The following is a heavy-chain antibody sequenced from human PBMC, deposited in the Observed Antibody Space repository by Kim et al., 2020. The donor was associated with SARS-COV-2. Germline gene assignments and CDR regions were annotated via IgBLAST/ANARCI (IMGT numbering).Heavy chain of an antibody. V-gene: IGHV5-51*01. CDR2: IYPGDSDT. D-gene: IGHD2-2*02. CDR3: ARQEGHCSSTSCYTGYYYYGMDV. J-gene: IGHJ6*02. Sequence: GESLKISCKGSGYSFTSYWIGWVRQMPGKGLEWMGIIYPGDSDTRYSPSFQGQVTISADKSISTAYLQWSSLKASDTAMYYCARQEGHCSSTSCYTGYYYYGMDVWGQGTTVTVSS. CDR1: GYSFTSYW.